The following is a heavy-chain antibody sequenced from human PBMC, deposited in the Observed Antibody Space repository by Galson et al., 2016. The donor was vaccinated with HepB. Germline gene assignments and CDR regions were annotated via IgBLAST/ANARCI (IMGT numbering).Heavy chain of an antibody. V-gene: IGHV4-59*01. CDR2: VYYSGST. CDR3: ARQARDFEYFQH. Sequence: ETLSLTCAVSGGSISDYYWSWIRQPPGKALEWIGFVYYSGSTHYNPSLNSRATISVDTSKNQFSLKLSSVTAADTAIYYCARQARDFEYFQHWGQGALVIVSS. CDR1: GGSISDYY. J-gene: IGHJ1*01. D-gene: IGHD2-21*02.